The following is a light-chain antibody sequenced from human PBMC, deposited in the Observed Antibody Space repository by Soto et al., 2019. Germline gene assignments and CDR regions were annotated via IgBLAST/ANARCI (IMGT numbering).Light chain of an antibody. CDR3: QHYNSYSEFS. J-gene: IGKJ3*01. CDR1: QSINNW. V-gene: IGKV1-5*03. Sequence: DIQMTQSPPTLSASVGDRVTITCRASQSINNWLGWYQQKPGKAPKLLIYKASTLENGVPSRFSGSGSGTEFTLTIGCLQPDDFATYYCQHYNSYSEFSFGPGTKVDI. CDR2: KAS.